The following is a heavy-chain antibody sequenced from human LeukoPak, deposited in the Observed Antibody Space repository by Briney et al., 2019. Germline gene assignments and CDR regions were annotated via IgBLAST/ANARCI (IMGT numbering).Heavy chain of an antibody. Sequence: PSETLSLTCTVSGGSLSSYYWSWIREPPGKGLEWIGYIYYSGSTNYNPPLKSRVTISVDTSKNKFSLKLSSVTAADTAVYYCARSLYYYDSSGYLPYYFDYWSQGTLVTVSS. D-gene: IGHD3-22*01. CDR3: ARSLYYYDSSGYLPYYFDY. CDR1: GGSLSSYY. CDR2: IYYSGST. J-gene: IGHJ4*02. V-gene: IGHV4-59*01.